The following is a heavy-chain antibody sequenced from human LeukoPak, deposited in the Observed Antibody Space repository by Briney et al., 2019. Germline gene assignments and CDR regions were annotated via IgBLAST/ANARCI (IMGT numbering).Heavy chain of an antibody. V-gene: IGHV3-53*01. CDR2: IYSGGST. CDR3: ARDRVVPAAMDSDYYYYYMDV. Sequence: GGSLRLSCAASGFTISSNYMSWVRQAPGKGLEWVSVIYSGGSTYYADSVKGRFTISRDNSKNTLYLQMNSLRAEDTAVYYCARDRVVPAAMDSDYYYYYMDVWGKGTTVTVSS. D-gene: IGHD2-2*01. CDR1: GFTISSNY. J-gene: IGHJ6*03.